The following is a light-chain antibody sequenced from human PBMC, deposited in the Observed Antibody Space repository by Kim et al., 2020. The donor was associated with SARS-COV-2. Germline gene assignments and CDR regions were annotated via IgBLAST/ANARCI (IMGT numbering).Light chain of an antibody. CDR2: AAF. J-gene: IGKJ2*01. Sequence: SETIRKRITSTCCDSKDISNNLAWFQQKPGKVPKRLIYAAFSLQSVVPSRISGSGSGIEFTLTTRSLQPEDFASYYCLHHNSYPHIVGQGTKLEI. V-gene: IGKV1-17*03. CDR3: LHHNSYPHI. CDR1: KDISNN.